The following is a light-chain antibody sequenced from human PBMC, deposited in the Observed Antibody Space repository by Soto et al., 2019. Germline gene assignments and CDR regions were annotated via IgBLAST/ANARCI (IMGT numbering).Light chain of an antibody. CDR3: QQRSSWPPALS. J-gene: IGKJ4*01. CDR1: QTVSSRY. CDR2: GAS. Sequence: EIVLTQSPDTLSLSPGDRATLSCRASQTVSSRYSAWYQQKPGQAPRLLIYGASTRATGIPDRFSGSGSGTDFTLTISSLEPEDFAVYYCQQRSSWPPALSFGGGTKVDIK. V-gene: IGKV3D-20*02.